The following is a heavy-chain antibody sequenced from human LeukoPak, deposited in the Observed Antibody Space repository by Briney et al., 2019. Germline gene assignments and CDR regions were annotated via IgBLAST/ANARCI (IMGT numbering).Heavy chain of an antibody. V-gene: IGHV1-8*03. Sequence: ASVKVSCKASGYTFTSYDINWVRQATGQGLEWMGWMNPNSGNTGYAQKFQGRVTITRNTSISTAYMELSSLRSEDTAVYYCARGLMGSGRTGGFDPWGQGTLVTVSS. D-gene: IGHD1-26*01. CDR1: GYTFTSYD. J-gene: IGHJ5*02. CDR2: MNPNSGNT. CDR3: ARGLMGSGRTGGFDP.